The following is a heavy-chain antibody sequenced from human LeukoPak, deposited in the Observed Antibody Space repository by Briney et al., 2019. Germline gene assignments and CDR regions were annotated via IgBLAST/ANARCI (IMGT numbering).Heavy chain of an antibody. V-gene: IGHV3-53*01. J-gene: IGHJ4*02. CDR1: GFTFSSYA. Sequence: GGSLRLSCAASGFTFSSYAMNWVRQAPGKGLEWVSVIYSGGSTYYADSVKGRFTISRDNSKNTLYLQMNSLRAEDTAVYYCARSREGNYFDYWGQGTLVTVSS. CDR3: ARSREGNYFDY. CDR2: IYSGGST.